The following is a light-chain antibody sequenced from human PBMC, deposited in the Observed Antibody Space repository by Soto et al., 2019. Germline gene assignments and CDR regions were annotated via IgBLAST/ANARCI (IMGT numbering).Light chain of an antibody. Sequence: EIVLTQSPGTLSLSPGDRATLSCRASQSVSSTYLAWYQQRPGQAPRLLIYGASSRATGIPDRVSGSGSGTDFTLTISRLEPEDFAVYYCHQYSSSTKTFGQGTKVDIK. J-gene: IGKJ1*01. CDR3: HQYSSSTKT. V-gene: IGKV3-20*01. CDR1: QSVSSTY. CDR2: GAS.